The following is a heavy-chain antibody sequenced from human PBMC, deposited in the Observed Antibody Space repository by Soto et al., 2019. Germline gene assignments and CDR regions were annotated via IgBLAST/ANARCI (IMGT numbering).Heavy chain of an antibody. V-gene: IGHV5-10-1*01. J-gene: IGHJ6*02. CDR1: GYRFTNYW. CDR3: APTVTYYQAYMVV. D-gene: IGHD3-22*01. Sequence: GEALKISCKGSGYRFTNYWISWVRQMPGKGLEWMGKIDPSDSYTKYSPSFQGHVTTPPDKPTTTAALQWRSLKPPDHAMPYCAPTVTYYQAYMVVWAPGTTLTAFS. CDR2: IDPSDSYT.